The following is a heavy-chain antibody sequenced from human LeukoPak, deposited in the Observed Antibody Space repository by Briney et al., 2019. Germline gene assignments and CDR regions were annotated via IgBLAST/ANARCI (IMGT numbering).Heavy chain of an antibody. CDR3: ARGRVSSSTWYSTYYYYFYMDV. CDR2: IYYSGST. D-gene: IGHD6-13*01. Sequence: SETLSLTCTVSGGSVSSSAYYWGWIRQPPEKGLEWIGNIYYSGSTYYNPSLKSRVTISIDTSKNQFSLKLNSVTAADTAVYFCARGRVSSSTWYSTYYYYFYMDVWGKGTTVTVSS. J-gene: IGHJ6*03. V-gene: IGHV4-39*01. CDR1: GGSVSSSAYY.